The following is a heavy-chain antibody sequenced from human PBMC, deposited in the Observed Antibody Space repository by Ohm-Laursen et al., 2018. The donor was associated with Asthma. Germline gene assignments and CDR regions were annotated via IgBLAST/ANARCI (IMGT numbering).Heavy chain of an antibody. J-gene: IGHJ6*02. CDR1: GDSISSSRSY. V-gene: IGHV4-39*07. CDR2: INHSGST. D-gene: IGHD2-2*01. Sequence: SETLSLTCTVSGDSISSSRSYWSWIRQPPGKGLEWIGEINHSGSTNYNPSLKSRVTISVDTSKNQFSLKLSSVTAADTAVYYCASRCSSTSCYVDYYGMDVWGQGTTVTVSS. CDR3: ASRCSSTSCYVDYYGMDV.